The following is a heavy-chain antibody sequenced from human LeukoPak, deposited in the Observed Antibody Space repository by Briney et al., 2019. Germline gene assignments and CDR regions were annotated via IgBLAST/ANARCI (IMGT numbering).Heavy chain of an antibody. V-gene: IGHV3-30*18. CDR1: GFTFSSYG. J-gene: IGHJ5*02. CDR2: ISYDGSNK. D-gene: IGHD2-2*01. Sequence: GGSLRLSCAASGFTFSSYGMRWVRQAPGKGLEWVAVISYDGSNKYYADSVKGRFTISRDNSKNTLYLQMNSLRAEDTAVYYCAKDRAYQVLSFWFDPWGQGTLVTVSS. CDR3: AKDRAYQVLSFWFDP.